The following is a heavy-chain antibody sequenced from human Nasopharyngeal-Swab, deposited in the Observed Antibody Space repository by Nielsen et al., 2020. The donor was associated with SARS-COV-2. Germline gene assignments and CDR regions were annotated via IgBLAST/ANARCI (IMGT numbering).Heavy chain of an antibody. Sequence: GESLKISCAASGFTFSSYWMHWVRQAPGKGLVWVSRINSDGSSTSYADSVKGRFTISRDNAKNTLYLQMNSLRAEDTAVYYCARGDYSNYVDYYYYYMDVWGKGTTVTVSS. CDR2: INSDGSST. J-gene: IGHJ6*03. D-gene: IGHD4-11*01. CDR1: GFTFSSYW. V-gene: IGHV3-74*01. CDR3: ARGDYSNYVDYYYYYMDV.